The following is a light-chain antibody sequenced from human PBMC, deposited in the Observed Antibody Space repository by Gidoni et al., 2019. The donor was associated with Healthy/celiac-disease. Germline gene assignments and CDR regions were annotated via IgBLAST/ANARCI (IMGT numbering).Light chain of an antibody. J-gene: IGLJ3*02. CDR1: SSNIGAGYD. Sequence: QSVLTQPPPVSGAPGQRVTISCTGSSSNIGAGYDVHWYQQLPGTAPKLLIYGNSNRPSGVPDRFSGSKSGTSASLAITGLQAEDEADYYCQSYDSSLSAGVFGGGTKLTVL. V-gene: IGLV1-40*01. CDR3: QSYDSSLSAGV. CDR2: GNS.